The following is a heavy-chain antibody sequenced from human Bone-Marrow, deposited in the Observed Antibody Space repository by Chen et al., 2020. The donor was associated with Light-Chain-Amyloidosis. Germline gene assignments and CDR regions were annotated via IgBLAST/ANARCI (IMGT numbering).Heavy chain of an antibody. CDR1: GYTFPNYW. Sequence: EVQLEQSGPEVKKTGESLKISGKGSGYTFPNYWIGWVRQMPGKGLEWMGVIYPDDSDARYSPSFEGQVTISADRSITTAYLQWRSLKASDTAMYYCARRRDGYNFDYWGQGTLVTVSS. CDR3: ARRRDGYNFDY. J-gene: IGHJ4*02. D-gene: IGHD5-12*01. V-gene: IGHV5-51*01. CDR2: IYPDDSDA.